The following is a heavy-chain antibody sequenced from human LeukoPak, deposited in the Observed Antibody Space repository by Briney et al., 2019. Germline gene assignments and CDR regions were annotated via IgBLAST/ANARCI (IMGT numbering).Heavy chain of an antibody. D-gene: IGHD3-10*01. V-gene: IGHV3-21*04. Sequence: GGSLRLSCAASGFTFSSYSVNWVRQAPGKGLEWVSSISSSSYIYYADSVKGRFTISGDNSKNTLYLQMNSLRAEDTAVYYCAKSPSLLLWFGEAGDYWGQGTLVTVSS. J-gene: IGHJ4*02. CDR1: GFTFSSYS. CDR3: AKSPSLLLWFGEAGDY. CDR2: ISSSSYI.